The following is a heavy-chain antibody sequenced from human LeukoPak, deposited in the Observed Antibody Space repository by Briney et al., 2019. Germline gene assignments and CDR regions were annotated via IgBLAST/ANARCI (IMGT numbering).Heavy chain of an antibody. Sequence: GGSLRLSCAASGFTFSSYWMHWVRQAPGKGLVWFSRINSDGSSTSYADSVKGRFTISRDNAKNTLYLQMNSLRAEDTAVYYCARGPNFSGWLDYWGQGTLVTVSS. CDR1: GFTFSSYW. V-gene: IGHV3-74*01. J-gene: IGHJ4*02. CDR3: ARGPNFSGWLDY. D-gene: IGHD6-19*01. CDR2: INSDGSST.